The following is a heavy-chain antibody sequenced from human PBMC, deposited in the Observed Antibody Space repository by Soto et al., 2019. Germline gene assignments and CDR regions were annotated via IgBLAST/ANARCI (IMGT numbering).Heavy chain of an antibody. Sequence: EVQLVESGGGLVQPGGSLRLSCVDSGFTFSSYWMSWVRQAPVKGLEWVGNIKQDGSEEKYADSLQGRFTISRDNAKNSMYLQMNSLRVEDTAVYYCARIAATGRGWDVWGQGTTVVVSS. CDR3: ARIAATGRGWDV. V-gene: IGHV3-7*01. D-gene: IGHD6-13*01. CDR2: IKQDGSEE. CDR1: GFTFSSYW. J-gene: IGHJ6*02.